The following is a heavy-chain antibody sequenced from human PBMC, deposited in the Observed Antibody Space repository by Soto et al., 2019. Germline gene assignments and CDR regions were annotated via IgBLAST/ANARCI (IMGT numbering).Heavy chain of an antibody. D-gene: IGHD6-13*01. CDR2: ISSSSSYI. CDR1: GFTFSSYS. CDR3: ARVHRGPAAADY. J-gene: IGHJ4*02. Sequence: EVQLVESGGGLVKPGGSLRLSCAASGFTFSSYSMNWVRQAPGKGLEWVSSISSSSSYIYYADSVKGRFTISRDNAKNSLYLQMTSLRAEDTAVYYCARVHRGPAAADYWGQGTLVTVSS. V-gene: IGHV3-21*01.